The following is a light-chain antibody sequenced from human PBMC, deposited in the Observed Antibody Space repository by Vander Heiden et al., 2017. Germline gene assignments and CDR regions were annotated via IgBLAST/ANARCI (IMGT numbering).Light chain of an antibody. V-gene: IGKV3-11*01. J-gene: IGKJ4*01. CDR2: DAS. CDR1: QSVSSY. CDR3: QQRINWPLT. Sequence: EIVLPQSPATLSLSPGDRAALSCRASQSVSSYLAWYQQKPGQAPRLLIFDASKRATGIPARFSGSGSGTDFTLTISSLEPEDFAVYYCQQRINWPLTFGGGTKVEIK.